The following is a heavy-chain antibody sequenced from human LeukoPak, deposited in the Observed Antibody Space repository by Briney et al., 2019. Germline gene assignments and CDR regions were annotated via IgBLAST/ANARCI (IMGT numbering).Heavy chain of an antibody. CDR2: IYTSGST. CDR3: ARTRIFNYYDSSGYRDY. J-gene: IGHJ4*02. CDR1: GGSISSGSYY. D-gene: IGHD3-22*01. V-gene: IGHV4-61*02. Sequence: PSETLSLTCTVSGGSISSGSYYWGWVRQPAGRGLEWIGRIYTSGSTNYNPSLKSRVTISVDTSKNQFSLKLSSVTAADTAVYYCARTRIFNYYDSSGYRDYWGQGTLVTVSS.